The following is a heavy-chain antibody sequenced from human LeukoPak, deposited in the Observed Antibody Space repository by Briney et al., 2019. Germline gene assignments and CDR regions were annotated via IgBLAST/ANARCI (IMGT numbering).Heavy chain of an antibody. CDR2: IYSGGNT. CDR3: AKIGAAYFDY. CDR1: GFTVSASY. D-gene: IGHD6-13*01. V-gene: IGHV3-53*01. J-gene: IGHJ4*02. Sequence: PGGSLSLSCAASGFTVSASYMNWVRQAPGKGLEWVSVIYSGGNTYYADSVKGRSTLSRDKSKNTLYLQMNKLRPEDTAIYYCAKIGAAYFDYWGQGIMVTVSS.